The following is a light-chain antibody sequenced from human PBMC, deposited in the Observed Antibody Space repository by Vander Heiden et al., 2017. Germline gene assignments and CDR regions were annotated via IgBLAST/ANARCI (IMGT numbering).Light chain of an antibody. Sequence: DIQMTQSPSSLSASVGDRVTITCRASQSISSYLNWYQQKPGKAPKLLIYAASSLQSGVPSRFSGSGSRTDFTLTISSLQPEDFATYYCQQSYSHPRTFGQWTKLEIK. CDR3: QQSYSHPRT. J-gene: IGKJ2*01. V-gene: IGKV1-39*01. CDR2: AAS. CDR1: QSISSY.